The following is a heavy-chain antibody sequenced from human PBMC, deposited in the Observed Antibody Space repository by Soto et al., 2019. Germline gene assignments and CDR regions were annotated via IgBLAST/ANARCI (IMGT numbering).Heavy chain of an antibody. V-gene: IGHV4-61*01. J-gene: IGHJ6*02. D-gene: IGHD2-15*01. Sequence: SSETLSLTCTVSGGSVSSGSYYWSWIRQPPGKGLEWIGYIYYSGSTNYNPSLKSRVIISVDTSKNQFSLKLSSVTAADTAVYYCARGGGVGYYYYGMDVWGQGTTVTVSS. CDR2: IYYSGST. CDR3: ARGGGVGYYYYGMDV. CDR1: GGSVSSGSYY.